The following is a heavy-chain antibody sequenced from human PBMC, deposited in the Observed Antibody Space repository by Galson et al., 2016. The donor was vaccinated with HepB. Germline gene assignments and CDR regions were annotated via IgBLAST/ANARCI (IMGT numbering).Heavy chain of an antibody. CDR1: GYTFTSYT. CDR3: ARGLAACNSRLFDP. Sequence: SVKVSCKASGYTFTSYTLHWVRQAPGQRLEWIGCVNAGNGNTFYSQKLQGRLTMTRDTSANTAYMELSSLTSEDTAIYYCARGLAACNSRLFDPWGQGTLVTVSS. CDR2: VNAGNGNT. D-gene: IGHD6-13*01. V-gene: IGHV1-3*01. J-gene: IGHJ5*02.